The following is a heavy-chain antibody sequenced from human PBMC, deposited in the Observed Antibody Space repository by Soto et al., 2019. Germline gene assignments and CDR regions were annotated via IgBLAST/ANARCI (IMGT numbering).Heavy chain of an antibody. V-gene: IGHV3-21*01. CDR2: ISSSSSYI. J-gene: IGHJ3*02. Sequence: PGGSLRLSCAASGFTFSSYSMNWVRQAPGKGLEWVSSISSSSSYIYYADSVKGRFTISRDNAKNSLYLQMNSLRAEDTAVYYCARDGTVTTDDAFDIWGQGTMVTVSS. D-gene: IGHD4-17*01. CDR3: ARDGTVTTDDAFDI. CDR1: GFTFSSYS.